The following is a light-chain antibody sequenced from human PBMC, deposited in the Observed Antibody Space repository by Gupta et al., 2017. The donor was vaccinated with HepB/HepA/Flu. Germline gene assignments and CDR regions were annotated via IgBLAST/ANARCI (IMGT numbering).Light chain of an antibody. V-gene: IGKV1-39*01. CDR2: AAS. CDR3: QQSYSTPVT. Sequence: DIQMTQSPSSLSASVGDRVTITCPASQSISSYLNWYQQKPGKAPKLLIYAASSLQSGVPSRFSGSGSGTDFTLTISSLQPEDFATYYCQQSYSTPVTFGQGTQLEIK. J-gene: IGKJ5*01. CDR1: QSISSY.